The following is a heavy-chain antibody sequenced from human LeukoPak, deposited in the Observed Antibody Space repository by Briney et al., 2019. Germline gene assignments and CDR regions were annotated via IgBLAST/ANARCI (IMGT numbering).Heavy chain of an antibody. D-gene: IGHD1/OR15-1a*01. V-gene: IGHV3-9*01. CDR2: ISWNSGSI. Sequence: GGSLRLSCAASGFTFDDYAMHWVRQAPGKGLEWVSGISWNSGSIGYADSVKGRFTIPRNNAKNSLYLQMNSLSAEDTALYYCAKAEARITGTNGSYYYYYMDVWGKGTTVTVSS. CDR1: GFTFDDYA. CDR3: AKAEARITGTNGSYYYYYMDV. J-gene: IGHJ6*03.